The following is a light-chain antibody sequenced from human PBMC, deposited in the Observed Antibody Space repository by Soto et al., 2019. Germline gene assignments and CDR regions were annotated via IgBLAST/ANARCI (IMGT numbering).Light chain of an antibody. J-gene: IGLJ1*01. V-gene: IGLV2-23*01. CDR3: CSYAGNSRT. CDR2: EAT. Sequence: QSALTQPPSASGSPGQSVTISCTGTSSDVGGYNLVSWYQHHPGKVPKVIIYEATKRPSGVSSRFSGSKSPNAASLTISGLQAEDEADYYCCSYAGNSRTFGSGTKVTVL. CDR1: SSDVGGYNL.